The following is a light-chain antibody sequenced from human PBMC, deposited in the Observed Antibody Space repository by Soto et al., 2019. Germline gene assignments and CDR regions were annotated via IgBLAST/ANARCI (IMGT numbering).Light chain of an antibody. CDR3: ASYTRGGTYV. CDR2: XXX. V-gene: IGLV2-14*03. Sequence: QSALTQPASVSGSPGQSITISCTGTSSDVGAYNYVSWCHQHPGKAXKFLXYXXXNRPSGVSDRFSGSKSGNAASLTISALQAEDEADYYCASYTRGGTYVFGTGTRSPS. J-gene: IGLJ1*01. CDR1: SSDVGAYNY.